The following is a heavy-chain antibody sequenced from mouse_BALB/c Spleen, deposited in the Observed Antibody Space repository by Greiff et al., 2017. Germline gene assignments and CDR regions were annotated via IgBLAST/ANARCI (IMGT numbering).Heavy chain of an antibody. Sequence: EVKLMESGGDLVKPGGSLTLSCAASGFTFSSYGMSWVRQTPDKRLEWVATISSGGSYTYYPDSVKGRFTISRDNAKNTLYLQMSSLKPEDTAMYYCARHDDGYYVSSFDYWGQGTTLTVSS. CDR2: ISSGGSYT. CDR3: ARHDDGYYVSSFDY. D-gene: IGHD2-3*01. CDR1: GFTFSSYG. V-gene: IGHV5-6*01. J-gene: IGHJ2*01.